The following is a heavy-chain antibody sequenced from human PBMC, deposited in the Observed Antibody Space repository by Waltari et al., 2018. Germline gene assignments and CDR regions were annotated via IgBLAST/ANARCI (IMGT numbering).Heavy chain of an antibody. V-gene: IGHV3-23*01. J-gene: IGHJ5*02. CDR1: GFTFGSYA. CDR2: ISGSGGST. Sequence: EVQLLESGGGLVQPGGSLSLSCAASGFTFGSYAMSWVRQAQGKGLEWVSAISGSGGSTYYADSVKGRFTISRDNSKNTLYLQMNSLRAEDTAVYYCAKDTLTRPRYWFDPWGQGTLVTVSS. CDR3: AKDTLTRPRYWFDP. D-gene: IGHD1-1*01.